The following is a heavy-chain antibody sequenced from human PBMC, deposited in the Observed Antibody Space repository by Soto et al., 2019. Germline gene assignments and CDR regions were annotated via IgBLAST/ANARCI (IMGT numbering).Heavy chain of an antibody. CDR2: ISWNSGII. CDR3: ANDYYSDRNGSHFDY. CDR1: GLRFEGYA. D-gene: IGHD3-22*01. V-gene: IGHV3-9*01. Sequence: PGGSLRLSCAVSGLRFEGYAMHWVRQAPGKGLEWVSGISWNSGIIGYADSVKGRFTISRDNAENSLYLHMNSLRVEDTSLYYCANDYYSDRNGSHFDYWGQGT. J-gene: IGHJ4*02.